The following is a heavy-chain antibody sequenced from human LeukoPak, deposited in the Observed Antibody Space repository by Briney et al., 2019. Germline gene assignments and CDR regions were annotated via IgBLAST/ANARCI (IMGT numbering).Heavy chain of an antibody. V-gene: IGHV1-2*02. Sequence: ASVKVSCKASGYTFTGYYMHWVRQAPGQGLEWMGWINPNSGGTNYAQKFQGRVTMTEDTSTDTAYMELSSLRSEDTAVYYCATDSTGYGGNNWFDPWGQGTLVTVSS. CDR1: GYTFTGYY. CDR3: ATDSTGYGGNNWFDP. CDR2: INPNSGGT. J-gene: IGHJ5*02. D-gene: IGHD4-23*01.